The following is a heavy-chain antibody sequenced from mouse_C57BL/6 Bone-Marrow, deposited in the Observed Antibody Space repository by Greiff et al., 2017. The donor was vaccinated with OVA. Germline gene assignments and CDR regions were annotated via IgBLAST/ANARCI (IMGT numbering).Heavy chain of an antibody. J-gene: IGHJ2*01. V-gene: IGHV1-82*01. CDR3: ARLGPFDY. Sequence: VKLQESGPELVKPGASVKISCKASGYAFSSSWMNWVKQRPGKGLEWIGRIYPGDGDTNYNGKVKGKATLTADKSSSTAYMQLSRLTSEDSAVYFCARLGPFDYWGQGTTLTVSS. CDR1: GYAFSSSW. CDR2: IYPGDGDT. D-gene: IGHD4-1*01.